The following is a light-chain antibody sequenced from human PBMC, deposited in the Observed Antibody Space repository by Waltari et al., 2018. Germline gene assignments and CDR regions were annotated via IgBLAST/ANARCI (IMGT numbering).Light chain of an antibody. V-gene: IGKV1-5*02. J-gene: IGKJ1*01. CDR1: QSISSW. Sequence: DIQMTQSPSTLSASVGDRVTIICRASQSISSWLAWYQQKPGKAPKLLIYDASSLESGVPSRFSGSGSGTEFTLTISSLQAEDVAVYYCQQYSSIPRTFGQGTKVEIK. CDR3: QQYSSIPRT. CDR2: DAS.